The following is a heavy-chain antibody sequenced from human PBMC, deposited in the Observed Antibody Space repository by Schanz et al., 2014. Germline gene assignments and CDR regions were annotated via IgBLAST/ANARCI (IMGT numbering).Heavy chain of an antibody. J-gene: IGHJ4*02. Sequence: VQLVESGGYLVQPGGSLRLSCAVSGFTVSSNHMSWVRQAPGKGLEWVAVIWYDENNKYYADSVKGRFTMSRDNSKNTLYLQMNSLRAEDTAVYYCARVHHYDPSGWGYFDYWGQGTLVNVSS. V-gene: IGHV3-33*08. CDR2: IWYDENNK. CDR3: ARVHHYDPSGWGYFDY. D-gene: IGHD3-22*01. CDR1: GFTVSSNH.